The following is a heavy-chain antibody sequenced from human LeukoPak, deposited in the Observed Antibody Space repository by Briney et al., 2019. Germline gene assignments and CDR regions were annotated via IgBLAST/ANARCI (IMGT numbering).Heavy chain of an antibody. CDR3: ARLSGAPVRHPIYHFDY. CDR1: GYSISNDYY. V-gene: IGHV4-38-2*01. CDR2: IYHSGST. D-gene: IGHD2-2*02. Sequence: PSETLSLTCAVPGYSISNDYYWGWVRQPPGKGLEWIGNIYHSGSTYKNPSLKSRLTMSLDTSKNQFSLKLISVTAADTAMYYRARLSGAPVRHPIYHFDYWGQGTLVTVSS. J-gene: IGHJ4*02.